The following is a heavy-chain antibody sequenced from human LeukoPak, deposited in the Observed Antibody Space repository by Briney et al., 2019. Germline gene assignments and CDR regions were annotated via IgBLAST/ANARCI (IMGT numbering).Heavy chain of an antibody. V-gene: IGHV5-51*01. CDR1: GYSFTSYW. Sequence: GESLKISCKGSGYSFTSYWIGWVRQMPGKGLEWMGIIYPGDSDTRYSPSFQGQVTISADKSISTAYLQWSSLKASDTAMYYCARHQVSGSYYHYYYYGMDVWGQGTTVTVPS. J-gene: IGHJ6*02. CDR2: IYPGDSDT. D-gene: IGHD1-26*01. CDR3: ARHQVSGSYYHYYYYGMDV.